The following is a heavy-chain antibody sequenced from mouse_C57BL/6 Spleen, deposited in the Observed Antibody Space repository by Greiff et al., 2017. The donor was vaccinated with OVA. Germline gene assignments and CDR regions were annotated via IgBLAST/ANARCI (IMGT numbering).Heavy chain of an antibody. D-gene: IGHD1-1*01. J-gene: IGHJ4*01. CDR2: IWRGGST. CDR1: GFSLTSYG. Sequence: QVQLKQSGPGLVQPSQSLSITCTVSGFSLTSYGVHWVRQSPGKGLEWLGVIWRGGSTDYNAAFMSRLSITKDNSKSQVFFKMNSLQADDTAIYYCAKKIYYGSSYYAMDYWGQGTSVTVSS. CDR3: AKKIYYGSSYYAMDY. V-gene: IGHV2-5*01.